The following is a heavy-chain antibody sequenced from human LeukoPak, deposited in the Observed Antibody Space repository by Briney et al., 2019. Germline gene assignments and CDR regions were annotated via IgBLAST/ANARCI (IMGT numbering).Heavy chain of an antibody. Sequence: HPGGSLRLSCAASGFIFSRYWMSWIRQAPGKGLEWVANINQDGSENYYVDSVKGRFTISRDNVKNSLYLQMNSLRAEDTAVYYCARASAGIAVVGRFDPWGQGTLVTVYS. V-gene: IGHV3-7*01. CDR3: ARASAGIAVVGRFDP. CDR1: GFIFSRYW. D-gene: IGHD6-19*01. CDR2: INQDGSEN. J-gene: IGHJ5*02.